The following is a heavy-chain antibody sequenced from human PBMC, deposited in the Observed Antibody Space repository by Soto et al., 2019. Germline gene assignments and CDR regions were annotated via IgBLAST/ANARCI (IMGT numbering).Heavy chain of an antibody. D-gene: IGHD3-22*01. V-gene: IGHV1-69*05. J-gene: IGHJ4*02. CDR3: ARGSVDYYDSSGHYYY. Sequence: QVQLVQSGAEVKKPGSSVKVSCKASGGTSSSYAISWVRQAPGQGLEWMGGIIPRFGTANYAQKFQGRVTLTXXEXTXXAYMELRNLRSEDTAVYYCARGSVDYYDSSGHYYYWGQGTLVTVS. CDR1: GGTSSSYA. CDR2: IIPRFGTA.